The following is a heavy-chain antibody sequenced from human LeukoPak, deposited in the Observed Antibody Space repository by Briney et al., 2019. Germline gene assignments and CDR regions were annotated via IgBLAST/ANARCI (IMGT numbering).Heavy chain of an antibody. D-gene: IGHD2-21*01. CDR3: ARGFPSVDY. CDR2: INHSGST. J-gene: IGHJ4*02. Sequence: PSETLSLTCAVYGGSFNGYYWSWIRQPPGKGLEWIGEINHSGSTNYNPSLKSRVTISVDTSKNQFSLKLSSVTAADTAVYYCARGFPSVDYWGQGTLVTVPS. CDR1: GGSFNGYY. V-gene: IGHV4-34*01.